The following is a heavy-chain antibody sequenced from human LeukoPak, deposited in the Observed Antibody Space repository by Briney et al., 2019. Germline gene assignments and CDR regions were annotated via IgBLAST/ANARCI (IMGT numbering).Heavy chain of an antibody. Sequence: SETLSLTCTVSGGSISSYYWSWIRQPAGKGLEWIGRLYTSGSTNYNPSLKSRVTISVDTSKNQFSLKLSSVTAADTAVYYCARDIASGWYSHNWLDPWGQGTLVTVSS. CDR3: ARDIASGWYSHNWLDP. V-gene: IGHV4-4*07. CDR1: GGSISSYY. D-gene: IGHD6-19*01. CDR2: LYTSGST. J-gene: IGHJ5*02.